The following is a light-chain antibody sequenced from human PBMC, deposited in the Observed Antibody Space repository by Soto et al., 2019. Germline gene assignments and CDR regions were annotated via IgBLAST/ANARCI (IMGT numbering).Light chain of an antibody. Sequence: QSLLTHPPSSSGTPGQRVTISCSGNSSNIGSNTVNWYQHLPGTAPKLLMYSNNQRPSGVPDRFSGSKSGTSASLAISGLQSEDEADYYCAAWDDRLNGNVFGTGTKVTVL. V-gene: IGLV1-44*01. CDR1: SSNIGSNT. CDR3: AAWDDRLNGNV. CDR2: SNN. J-gene: IGLJ1*01.